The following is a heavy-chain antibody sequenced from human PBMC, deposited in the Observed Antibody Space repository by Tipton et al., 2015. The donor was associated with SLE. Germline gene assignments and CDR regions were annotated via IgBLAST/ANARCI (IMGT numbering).Heavy chain of an antibody. J-gene: IGHJ3*02. CDR1: GGAFNAYD. D-gene: IGHD1-26*01. CDR2: INSFGST. CDR3: AREMWEIPPGTFDI. V-gene: IGHV4-34*01. Sequence: TLSLTCDFYGGAFNAYDYHWIRQPPGKGLEWIGKINSFGSTNYSPSLKSRVTMSVDTSKNQFSLRLRSVTASDTAVYFCAREMWEIPPGTFDIWGQGTIVSVSS.